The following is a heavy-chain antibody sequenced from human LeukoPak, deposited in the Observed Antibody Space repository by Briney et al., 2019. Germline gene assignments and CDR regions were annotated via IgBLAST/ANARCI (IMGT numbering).Heavy chain of an antibody. D-gene: IGHD6-13*01. CDR3: ARGTVWYSRPHTNAFDI. V-gene: IGHV4-61*02. CDR1: GGSISSSSYY. Sequence: PSETLSLTCTVSGGSISSSSYYWSWIRQPAGKGLEWIGRIYTSGSTNYNPSLKSRVTMSVDTSKNQFSLKLSSVTAADTAVYYCARGTVWYSRPHTNAFDIWGQGTMVTVSS. J-gene: IGHJ3*02. CDR2: IYTSGST.